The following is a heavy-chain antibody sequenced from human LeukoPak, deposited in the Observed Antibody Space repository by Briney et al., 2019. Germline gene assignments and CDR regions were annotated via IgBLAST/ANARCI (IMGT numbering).Heavy chain of an antibody. CDR2: IYSGGST. CDR1: GFTVSSNY. V-gene: IGHV3-53*01. D-gene: IGHD3-10*01. Sequence: GGSLRLSCAASGFTVSSNYMSWVRQAPGKGLEWVSVIYSGGSTYYADSWKGRFTISRDNSKNTLYLQMNSLRAEDTAVYYCARENSGSSLDYWGQGTLVTVSS. CDR3: ARENSGSSLDY. J-gene: IGHJ4*02.